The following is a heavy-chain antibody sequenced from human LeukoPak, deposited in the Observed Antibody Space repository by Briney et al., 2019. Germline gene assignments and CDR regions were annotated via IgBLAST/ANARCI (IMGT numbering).Heavy chain of an antibody. J-gene: IGHJ6*03. CDR2: IYTSGST. Sequence: PSETLSLTCTVSGGSVSSYYWSWIRQPPGKGLEWIGYIYTSGSTNYNPSLKSRVTISVDTSKNQFSLKLSSVTAAYTAVYYCARHAHYYYYMDVWGKGTTVTVSS. CDR1: GGSVSSYY. CDR3: ARHAHYYYYMDV. V-gene: IGHV4-4*09.